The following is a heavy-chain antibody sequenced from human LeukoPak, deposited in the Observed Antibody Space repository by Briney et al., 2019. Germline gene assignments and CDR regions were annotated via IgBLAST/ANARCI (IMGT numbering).Heavy chain of an antibody. J-gene: IGHJ6*03. D-gene: IGHD1-26*01. CDR1: GFDLNRYS. CDR2: MPFDGSKK. V-gene: IGHV3-30*04. Sequence: GGSLRLSCVVSGFDLNRYSILWVRQAPGKGLEWVALMPFDGSKKYYADSVKGRFTISRDNAKNSLYLQMNSLRAEDTAVYYCARDPYSGSYGNEYYYYMDVWGKGTTVTISS. CDR3: ARDPYSGSYGNEYYYYMDV.